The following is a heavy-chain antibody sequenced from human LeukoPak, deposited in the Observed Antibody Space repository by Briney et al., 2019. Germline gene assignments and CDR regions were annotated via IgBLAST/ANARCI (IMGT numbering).Heavy chain of an antibody. D-gene: IGHD1-26*01. V-gene: IGHV4-38-2*02. J-gene: IGHJ4*02. CDR3: ARDRGWELLGHPFDY. Sequence: SETLSLTCAVSGYSISSGYYWGWIRQPPGKGLEWIGSIYHSGSTYYNPSLKSRVTISVDTSKNQFSLKLSSVTAADTVVYYCARDRGWELLGHPFDYWGQGTLVTVSS. CDR1: GYSISSGYY. CDR2: IYHSGST.